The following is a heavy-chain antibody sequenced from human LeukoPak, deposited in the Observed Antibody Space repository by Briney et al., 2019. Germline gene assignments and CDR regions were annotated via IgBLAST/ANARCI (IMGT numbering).Heavy chain of an antibody. CDR2: IKQDGSEK. D-gene: IGHD3-10*01. CDR3: ARDAYYGPENWFDP. J-gene: IGHJ5*02. CDR1: GFTFSSYW. Sequence: GGSLRLSCAASGFTFSSYWMSWVRQAPGKGLEWVANIKQDGSEKYYVDSVKGRFTISRDNAKNSLYLQMNSLRAEDTAVYYCARDAYYGPENWFDPWGREPWSPSPQ. V-gene: IGHV3-7*03.